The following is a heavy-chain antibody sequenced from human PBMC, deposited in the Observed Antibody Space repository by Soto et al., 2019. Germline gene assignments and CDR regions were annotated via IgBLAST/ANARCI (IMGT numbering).Heavy chain of an antibody. J-gene: IGHJ4*02. Sequence: QVQLVESGGGVVQPGRSLRLSCAASGFTFSSYAMHWVRQAPGKGLEWVAVIWYDGSNKYYADSVKGRFTISRDSSKNTLYLQMNSLRAEDTAMYYCARERGYSYGYVDYWGQGTLVTVSS. CDR2: IWYDGSNK. CDR1: GFTFSSYA. V-gene: IGHV3-33*08. D-gene: IGHD5-18*01. CDR3: ARERGYSYGYVDY.